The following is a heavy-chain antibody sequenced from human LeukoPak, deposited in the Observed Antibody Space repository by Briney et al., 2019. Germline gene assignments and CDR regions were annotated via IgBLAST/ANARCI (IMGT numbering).Heavy chain of an antibody. D-gene: IGHD6-6*01. CDR2: FDSSGRT. CDR3: ARESTSSSSSFYFDP. CDR1: GFTFSSFA. Sequence: LRLSCAASGFTFSSFAMSWVRQAPGKGLEWVGYFDSSGRTYYNPSLKNRVTISRDTSTNQFSLNLDSVTAADTAMYYCARESTSSSSSFYFDPWGRGTLVTVSS. V-gene: IGHV4-31*02. J-gene: IGHJ4*02.